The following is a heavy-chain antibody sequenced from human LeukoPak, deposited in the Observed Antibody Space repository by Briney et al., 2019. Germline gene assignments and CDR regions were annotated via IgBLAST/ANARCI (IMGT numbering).Heavy chain of an antibody. V-gene: IGHV3-53*01. CDR1: GFTVSSNY. J-gene: IGHJ6*02. CDR3: ARDGYCSSTSCYYGMDV. CDR2: IYSGGST. D-gene: IGHD2-2*01. Sequence: GGSLRLSCAASGFTVSSNYMSWVRQAPGKGLEWVSVIYSGGSTFYADSVKGRFTISRDNSKNTLYLQMSSLRAEDTAVYYCARDGYCSSTSCYYGMDVWGQGTTVTVSS.